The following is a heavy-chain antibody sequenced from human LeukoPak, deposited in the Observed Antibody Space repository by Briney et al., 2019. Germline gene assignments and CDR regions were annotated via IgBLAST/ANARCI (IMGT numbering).Heavy chain of an antibody. D-gene: IGHD1-26*01. V-gene: IGHV3-23*01. J-gene: IGHJ4*02. Sequence: PGGYLRLSCAASGFTFGIYAMSWVRQAPGKGLEWVSGISGSASTYYADSVKGRFTISRDNSKNTLYLQMSSLRAEDTAVYYCAISGGYWAWAHWGQGTLVTVSS. CDR1: GFTFGIYA. CDR2: ISGSAST. CDR3: AISGGYWAWAH.